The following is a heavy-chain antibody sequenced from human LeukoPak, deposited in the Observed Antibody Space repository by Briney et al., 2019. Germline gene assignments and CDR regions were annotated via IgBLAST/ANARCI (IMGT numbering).Heavy chain of an antibody. CDR1: GFTFSSYS. Sequence: GGSLRLSCAASGFTFSSYSMNWVRQAPGKGLEWVSYISSSSSTIYYADSVKGRFSISRDNARNLLFLQMNSLRAEDTAVYYCASDIVAPGLHFEYWGQGSLVTVSS. J-gene: IGHJ4*02. CDR2: ISSSSSTI. D-gene: IGHD6-13*01. CDR3: ASDIVAPGLHFEY. V-gene: IGHV3-48*04.